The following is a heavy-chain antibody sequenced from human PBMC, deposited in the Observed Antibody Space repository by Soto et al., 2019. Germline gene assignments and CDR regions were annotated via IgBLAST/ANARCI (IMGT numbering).Heavy chain of an antibody. CDR1: GGTFSSYA. Sequence: QVQLVQSGAEVKKPGSSVKVSCKASGGTFSSYAISWVRQAPGQGLEWMGGIIPIFGTANYAQKFQGRVTITADQAASTAYMELSSLRSEDTAVYYCARGTRTGALWEQRLYFDSWGQGTLVTVSS. D-gene: IGHD1-26*01. CDR3: ARGTRTGALWEQRLYFDS. CDR2: IIPIFGTA. J-gene: IGHJ4*02. V-gene: IGHV1-69*01.